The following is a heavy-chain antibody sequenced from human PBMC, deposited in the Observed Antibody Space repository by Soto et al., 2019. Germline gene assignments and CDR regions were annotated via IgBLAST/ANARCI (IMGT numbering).Heavy chain of an antibody. CDR3: ARGWSNYYYYGMDV. V-gene: IGHV1-69*13. Sequence: SVKVSGKASGGTFSSYAISWVRQAPGQGLEWMGGIIPIFGTANYAQKFQGRVTITADESTSTAYMELSSLRSEDTAVYYCARGWSNYYYYGMDVWGQGTTVTVSS. J-gene: IGHJ6*02. D-gene: IGHD6-13*01. CDR2: IIPIFGTA. CDR1: GGTFSSYA.